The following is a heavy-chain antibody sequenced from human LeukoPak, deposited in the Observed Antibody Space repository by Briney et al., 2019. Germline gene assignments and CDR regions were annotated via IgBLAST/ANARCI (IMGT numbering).Heavy chain of an antibody. CDR2: ISSSDTYT. J-gene: IGHJ4*02. CDR1: AFTFNDYY. D-gene: IGHD6-19*01. V-gene: IGHV3-11*06. CDR3: ARGPYSSGSSADY. Sequence: GGSLRLSCAASAFTFNDYYISWIRQAPGKGLEWVSYISSSDTYTNYADSVKGRFTISRDNAKNSLYLQMNSLRAEDTAVYYCARGPYSSGSSADYWGQGTLVTVSS.